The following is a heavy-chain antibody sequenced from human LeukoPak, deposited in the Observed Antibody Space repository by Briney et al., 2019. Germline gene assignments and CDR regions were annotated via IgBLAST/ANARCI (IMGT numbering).Heavy chain of an antibody. CDR2: IYYSGST. J-gene: IGHJ6*03. V-gene: IGHV4-61*10. CDR1: GASISTDNYF. CDR3: ARTTEGGYTYGYFYYYYMDV. Sequence: PSETLSLTCTVSGASISTDNYFWSWIRQPAGKGLEWIAYIYYSGSTNYNPSLKSRVTISVDTSKNQFSLKLRSVTAADTAVYYCARTTEGGYTYGYFYYYYMDVWGKGTTVTISS. D-gene: IGHD5-18*01.